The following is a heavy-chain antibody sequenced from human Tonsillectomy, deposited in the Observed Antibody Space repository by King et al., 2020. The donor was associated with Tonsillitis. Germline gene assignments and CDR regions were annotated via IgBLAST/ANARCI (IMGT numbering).Heavy chain of an antibody. Sequence: QLQESGPGLVKPSETLSLTCTVSGGSISSSSYYWGWIRQPPGKGLEWIGSIYYSGSTYYNPSLKSRVTISVDTSKKQFSLKLSSVTAVDTAVYYCARRVGSGWYYFDYWGQGTLVTVSS. CDR1: GGSISSSSYY. J-gene: IGHJ4*02. CDR2: IYYSGST. D-gene: IGHD6-19*01. V-gene: IGHV4-39*01. CDR3: ARRVGSGWYYFDY.